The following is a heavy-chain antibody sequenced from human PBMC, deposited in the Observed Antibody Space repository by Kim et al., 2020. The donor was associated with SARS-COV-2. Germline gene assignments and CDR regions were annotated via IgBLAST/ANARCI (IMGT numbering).Heavy chain of an antibody. V-gene: IGHV3-30*04. CDR1: GFTFSSYA. CDR2: ISYDGSNK. J-gene: IGHJ6*01. Sequence: LSLTCAASGFTFSSYAMNWVRQAPGKGLEWVAVISYDGSNKYYADSVKGRFTISRDNSKNTLYLQMNSLRAEDTAVYYCARDLYYYDSSGYYY. D-gene: IGHD3-22*01. CDR3: ARDLYYYDSSGYYY.